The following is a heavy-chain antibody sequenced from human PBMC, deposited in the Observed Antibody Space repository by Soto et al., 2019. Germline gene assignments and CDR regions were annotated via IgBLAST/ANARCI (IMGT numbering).Heavy chain of an antibody. CDR1: GYSISSGNW. Sequence: PSETLSLTCAVSGYSISSGNWWGWIRQPPGEGLEWIGYIYYSGTTYYNPSLKSRVTMSVDTSKNQFSLRLGSVTAVDTAVYYCTLTRGDPQFHGLDYWAQGTLVTVSS. CDR3: TLTRGDPQFHGLDY. V-gene: IGHV4-28*01. J-gene: IGHJ4*02. D-gene: IGHD3-10*01. CDR2: IYYSGTT.